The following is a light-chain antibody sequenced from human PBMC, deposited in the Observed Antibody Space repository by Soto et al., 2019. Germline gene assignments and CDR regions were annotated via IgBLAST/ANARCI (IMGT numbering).Light chain of an antibody. CDR1: SSDVGGYNY. V-gene: IGLV2-14*01. CDR2: EVT. CDR3: SSYTISSRLI. Sequence: QSALTQPASVSGSPGQSITISCTGTSSDVGGYNYVSWYQQHPGKAPKLMIYEVTNRPSGVSNRFSDSKSGNTASLTISGLQAEDEADYYCSSYTISSRLIFGGGTKLTVL. J-gene: IGLJ2*01.